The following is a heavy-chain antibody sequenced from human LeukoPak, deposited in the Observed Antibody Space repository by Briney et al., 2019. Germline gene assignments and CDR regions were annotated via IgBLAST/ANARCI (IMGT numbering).Heavy chain of an antibody. CDR3: ARASYDYVWGSYRYPFDY. V-gene: IGHV1-2*02. D-gene: IGHD3-16*02. J-gene: IGHJ4*02. Sequence: ASVKDSCKASGYTFTGYYMHWVRQAPGQGLEWMGWINPNSGGTNYAQKFQGRVTITADKSTSTAYMELSSLRSEDTAVYYCARASYDYVWGSYRYPFDYWGQETLVTVSS. CDR1: GYTFTGYY. CDR2: INPNSGGT.